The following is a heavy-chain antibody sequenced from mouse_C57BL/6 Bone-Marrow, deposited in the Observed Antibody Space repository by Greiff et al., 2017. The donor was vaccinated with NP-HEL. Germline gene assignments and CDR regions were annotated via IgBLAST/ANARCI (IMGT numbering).Heavy chain of an antibody. J-gene: IGHJ3*01. CDR1: GFTFRSYA. D-gene: IGHD2-3*01. CDR2: ISDGGSYT. CDR3: ARGWLLAWFAY. Sequence: EVQVVESGGGLVKPGGSPKLSCAASGFTFRSYAMSWVRQTPEKRLGWVATISDGGSYTYYPDNVKGRCTISRDNAKNNLYLQMSHLKSEDTAMYYCARGWLLAWFAYWGQGTLVTVSA. V-gene: IGHV5-4*01.